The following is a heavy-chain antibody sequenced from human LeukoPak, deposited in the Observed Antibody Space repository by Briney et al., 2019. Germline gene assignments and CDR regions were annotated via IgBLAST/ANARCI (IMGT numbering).Heavy chain of an antibody. CDR2: MNPNSGNT. Sequence: ASVKVSCTASGYTFTSYDINWVRQATGQGLEWMGWMNPNSGNTGYAQKFQGRVTMTRNTSISTAYMELSSLRSEDTAVYYCARGRAAARKHIWFDPWGQGTLVTVSS. CDR3: ARGRAAARKHIWFDP. J-gene: IGHJ5*02. V-gene: IGHV1-8*01. D-gene: IGHD6-13*01. CDR1: GYTFTSYD.